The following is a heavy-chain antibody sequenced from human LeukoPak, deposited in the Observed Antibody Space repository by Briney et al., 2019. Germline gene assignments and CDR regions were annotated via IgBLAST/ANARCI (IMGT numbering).Heavy chain of an antibody. CDR2: ISSSGSTI. Sequence: GGSLRLSCAASGFTFSSYEMNWVRQAPGKGLEWVSYISSSGSTIYYADSVKGRFTISRDNAKNSLYLQMNSLRAEDTAVYYCAGALPELGWFDPWGQGTLVTVSS. CDR1: GFTFSSYE. CDR3: AGALPELGWFDP. D-gene: IGHD1-14*01. V-gene: IGHV3-48*03. J-gene: IGHJ5*02.